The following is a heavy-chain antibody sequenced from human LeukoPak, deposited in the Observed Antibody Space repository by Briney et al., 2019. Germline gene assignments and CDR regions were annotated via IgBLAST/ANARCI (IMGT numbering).Heavy chain of an antibody. J-gene: IGHJ6*03. V-gene: IGHV4-39*01. CDR2: IYYSGGT. Sequence: PSETLSLTCTVSGGSISSSSYYWGWIRQPPGKGLEWIGSIYYSGGTYYNPSLKRRVTISVNTSKNQFSLKLSSGTAADTAVYYCARQVGYSSSWYPDYYYYYYMDVWGKGTTVTVSS. D-gene: IGHD6-13*01. CDR3: ARQVGYSSSWYPDYYYYYYMDV. CDR1: GGSISSSSYY.